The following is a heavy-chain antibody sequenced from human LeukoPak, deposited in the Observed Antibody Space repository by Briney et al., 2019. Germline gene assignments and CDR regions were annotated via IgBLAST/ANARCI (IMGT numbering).Heavy chain of an antibody. CDR1: GFPFSSYW. Sequence: GGSLRLSCVASGFPFSSYWMTWVRQAPGKGLEWVANIKQDSSKKSYVDSVKGRFTISRDNSKNSLYLQMNSLRAEDTAIYYCTRVGYIDEGIDYWGQGTLVTVSS. D-gene: IGHD5-24*01. V-gene: IGHV3-7*04. CDR2: IKQDSSKK. J-gene: IGHJ4*02. CDR3: TRVGYIDEGIDY.